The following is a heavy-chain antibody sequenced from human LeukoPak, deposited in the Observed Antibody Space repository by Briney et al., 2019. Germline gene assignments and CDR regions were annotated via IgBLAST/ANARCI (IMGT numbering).Heavy chain of an antibody. CDR3: ARVRYCSSTSCQWVDLGYYYYGMDV. Sequence: PGGSLRLSCAASGFTLSSYAMHWVRPAPGRGLAWVAVISYDGSNKYYADSVRGRFTISRDNSKNTLYLQMNSLRAEDTAVYYCARVRYCSSTSCQWVDLGYYYYGMDVWVQGTTVTVSS. D-gene: IGHD2-2*01. V-gene: IGHV3-30-3*01. CDR1: GFTLSSYA. CDR2: ISYDGSNK. J-gene: IGHJ6*02.